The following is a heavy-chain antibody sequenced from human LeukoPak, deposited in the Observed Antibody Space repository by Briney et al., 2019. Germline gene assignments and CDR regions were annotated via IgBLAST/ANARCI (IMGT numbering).Heavy chain of an antibody. CDR1: GYTLTELS. V-gene: IGHV1-24*01. CDR2: FDPEDGET. Sequence: ASVKVSCKVSGYTLTELSMHWVRQAPGKGLEWMGGFDPEDGETIYAQKFQGRVTMTEDTSTDTAYMELSSLRFEDTAVYYCATGAGYSSGWYREYYYYMDVWGKGTTVTVSS. CDR3: ATGAGYSSGWYREYYYYMDV. J-gene: IGHJ6*03. D-gene: IGHD6-19*01.